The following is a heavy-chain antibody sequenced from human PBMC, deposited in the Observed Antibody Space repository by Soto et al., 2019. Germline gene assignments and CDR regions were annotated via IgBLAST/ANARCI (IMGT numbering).Heavy chain of an antibody. CDR2: ISSSGSTI. V-gene: IGHV3-11*04. J-gene: IGHJ3*02. D-gene: IGHD2-15*01. CDR3: ARDFRGVVVAATTVNAFDI. Sequence: PGGSLRLSCAASGFTFSDYYMSWIRQAPGKGLEWVSYISSSGSTIYYADSVKGRFTISRDNAKNSLYLQMNSLRAEDTAVYYCARDFRGVVVAATTVNAFDIWGQGTMVT. CDR1: GFTFSDYY.